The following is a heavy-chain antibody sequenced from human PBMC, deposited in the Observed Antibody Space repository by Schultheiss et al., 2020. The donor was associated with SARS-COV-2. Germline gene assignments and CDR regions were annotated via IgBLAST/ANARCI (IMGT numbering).Heavy chain of an antibody. CDR2: IWYDGSNK. V-gene: IGHV3-33*01. J-gene: IGHJ4*02. D-gene: IGHD2-2*01. Sequence: GGSLRLSCAASGFTFSSYGMHWVRQAPGKGLEWVAVIWYDGSNKYYADSVKGRFTISRDNSKNTLYLQMNSLKTEDTAVYYCTPSPSRGVGYWGQGTLVTVSS. CDR3: TPSPSRGVGY. CDR1: GFTFSSYG.